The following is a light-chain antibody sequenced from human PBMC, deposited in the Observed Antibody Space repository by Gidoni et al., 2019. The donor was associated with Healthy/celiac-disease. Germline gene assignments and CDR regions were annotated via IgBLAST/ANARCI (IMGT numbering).Light chain of an antibody. J-gene: IGKJ2*01. V-gene: IGKV1-5*03. Sequence: DIQMTHTPSTLSASVGDRVTITCRASRSISSWLVWYQQKPGKAPKLLISKESSLVSGVPARFSDSESETEYTLTISGLQPDDLATYCCQQYDTYPVAFGQESKLDIK. CDR3: QQYDTYPVA. CDR2: KES. CDR1: RSISSW.